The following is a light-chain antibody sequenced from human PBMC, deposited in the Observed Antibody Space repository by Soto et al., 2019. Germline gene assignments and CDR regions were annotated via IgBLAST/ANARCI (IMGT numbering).Light chain of an antibody. Sequence: DIQMTQSPSSLSASVGARVTITCRASQGISNYLAWYQQKPGKVPKLLIYAASTLQSGVPSRCSGSGSGTDFTLTISSLQPEDVATYYCQKYDSAPTFGQGTKVEIK. CDR2: AAS. CDR1: QGISNY. V-gene: IGKV1-27*01. CDR3: QKYDSAPT. J-gene: IGKJ1*01.